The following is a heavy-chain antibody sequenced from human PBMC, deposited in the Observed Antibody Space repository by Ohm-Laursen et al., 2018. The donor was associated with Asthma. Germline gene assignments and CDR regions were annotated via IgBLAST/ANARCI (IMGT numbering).Heavy chain of an antibody. Sequence: ESLRISCKASGYDFPFKWIGWVRQMPGKGLEYMGIIYPSDSDTIYSPSFEGQVTMSVDKSINTAYLQWRSLKASGTAMYYCARQIRGGNSEKYFDFWGQGTLVTVSS. CDR3: ARQIRGGNSEKYFDF. CDR2: IYPSDSDT. J-gene: IGHJ4*02. CDR1: GYDFPFKW. D-gene: IGHD4-23*01. V-gene: IGHV5-51*01.